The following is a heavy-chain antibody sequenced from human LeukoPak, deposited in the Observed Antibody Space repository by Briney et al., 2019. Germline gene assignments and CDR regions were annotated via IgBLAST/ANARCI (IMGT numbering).Heavy chain of an antibody. J-gene: IGHJ5*02. CDR3: ARGGDLSSGWFAALSSGIKASNRWFDP. V-gene: IGHV1-18*01. CDR1: GYTFTSYG. CDR2: ISAYNGNT. D-gene: IGHD6-19*01. Sequence: ASVKVSCKASGYTFTSYGISWVRQAPGQGLEWMGWISAYNGNTNYAQKLQGRVTMTTDTSTSTAYMELRSLRSDDTAVYYCARGGDLSSGWFAALSSGIKASNRWFDPWGQGTLVTVSS.